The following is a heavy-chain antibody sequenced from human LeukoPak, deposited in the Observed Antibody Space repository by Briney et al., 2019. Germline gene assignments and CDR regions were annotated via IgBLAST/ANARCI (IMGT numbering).Heavy chain of an antibody. CDR3: ARVAKERVGGVYYFDY. J-gene: IGHJ4*02. CDR2: IGTAGDT. D-gene: IGHD1-1*01. Sequence: GGSLRLSCAASGFTVSSNYMSWARQATGKGLEWVSAIGTAGDTYYTGSVKGRFTISRENAKNSLYLQMNSLRAGDTAVYYCARVAKERVGGVYYFDYWGQGTLVTVSS. CDR1: GFTVSSNY. V-gene: IGHV3-13*01.